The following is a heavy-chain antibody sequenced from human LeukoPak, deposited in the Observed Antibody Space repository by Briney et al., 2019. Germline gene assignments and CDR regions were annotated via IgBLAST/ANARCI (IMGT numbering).Heavy chain of an antibody. CDR2: ISAYNDNT. Sequence: ASVKVSCKASGYTFTSYGISWVRQAPGQGLEWMGWISAYNDNTNYAQKLQGRVTMTTDTSTSTAYMELSRLRSDDTAVYYCARVKDRISMVRGVLSPQNYYYYYMDVWGKGTTVTVSS. V-gene: IGHV1-18*01. J-gene: IGHJ6*03. CDR1: GYTFTSYG. CDR3: ARVKDRISMVRGVLSPQNYYYYYMDV. D-gene: IGHD3-10*01.